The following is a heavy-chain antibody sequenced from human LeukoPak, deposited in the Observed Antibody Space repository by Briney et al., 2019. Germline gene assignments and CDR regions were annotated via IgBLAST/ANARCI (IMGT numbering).Heavy chain of an antibody. CDR2: LRASGGTT. CDR3: AREPREYCSRIACPNWFES. CDR1: GFTFNNYA. J-gene: IGHJ5*01. D-gene: IGHD2-2*01. Sequence: GGSLSLSCAASGFTFNNYAMSWVRQAPGEGLDWVSALRASGGTTYYADSVKGRFTISRDNSENTLYLQMNSLRAEDTTVYYCAREPREYCSRIACPNWFESWGQGTLVTVSS. V-gene: IGHV3-23*01.